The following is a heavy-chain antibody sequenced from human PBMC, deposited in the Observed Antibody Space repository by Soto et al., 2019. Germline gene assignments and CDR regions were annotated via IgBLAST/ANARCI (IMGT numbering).Heavy chain of an antibody. J-gene: IGHJ4*02. CDR3: ARDYRPLPNTSPDY. CDR1: GFTFSSYS. CDR2: ISSSSSYI. V-gene: IGHV3-21*01. Sequence: AGSLRLSCEASGFTFSSYSMNWVRQAPGKGLEWVSSISSSSSYIYYADSVKGRFTISRDNAKNSLYLQMNSLRAEDTAVYYCARDYRPLPNTSPDYWGQGTLVTVSS.